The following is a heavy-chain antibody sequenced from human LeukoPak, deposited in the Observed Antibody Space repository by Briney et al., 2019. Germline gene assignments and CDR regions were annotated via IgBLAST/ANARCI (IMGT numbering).Heavy chain of an antibody. V-gene: IGHV3-53*01. CDR1: GLSVSSNH. D-gene: IGHD5-24*01. J-gene: IGHJ4*02. Sequence: PGGSLRLSCAASGLSVSSNHMNWVRQSPGKGLECVSVIYSGGTTNDADSVKGRFTISRDNSKNTVYLQMNSLRPEDTAVYYCARDILGDGFSSFDQWGQGTLVTVSS. CDR2: IYSGGTT. CDR3: ARDILGDGFSSFDQ.